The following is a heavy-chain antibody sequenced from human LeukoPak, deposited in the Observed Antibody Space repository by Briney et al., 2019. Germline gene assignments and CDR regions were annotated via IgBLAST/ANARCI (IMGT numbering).Heavy chain of an antibody. D-gene: IGHD6-13*01. J-gene: IGHJ4*02. Sequence: PSETLSLTCTVSGDSISNYYWSWIRQPAGKGLEWIGRIYSSGSTNYNPSLKSRVTMSVDTSKNQFSLKLSSVTAADTAVYYCARDKVAAAGTFDYWGQGTLVTVSS. CDR2: IYSSGST. V-gene: IGHV4-4*07. CDR3: ARDKVAAAGTFDY. CDR1: GDSISNYY.